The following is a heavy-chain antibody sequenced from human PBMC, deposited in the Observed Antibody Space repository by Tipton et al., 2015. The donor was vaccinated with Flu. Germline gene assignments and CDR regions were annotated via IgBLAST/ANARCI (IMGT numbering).Heavy chain of an antibody. CDR1: GSSIGGSYC. J-gene: IGHJ5*01. D-gene: IGHD4-11*01. CDR3: ARRDYSNYVSDPRNWFDP. V-gene: IGHV4-38-2*01. Sequence: LRLSCSVSGSSIGGSYCWGWIRQPPRKGLQWIGNICPGSMYYNPSLKSRLTISVDTSKNQFSLRLTSVTAADTAVYYCARRDYSNYVSDPRNWFDPWGPGTLVTVSS. CDR2: ICPGSM.